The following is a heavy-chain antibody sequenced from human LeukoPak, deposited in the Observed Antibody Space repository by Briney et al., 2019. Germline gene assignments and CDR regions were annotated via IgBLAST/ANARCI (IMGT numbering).Heavy chain of an antibody. J-gene: IGHJ4*02. D-gene: IGHD4-17*01. CDR1: GGSISSGGYS. CDR2: IYYSGST. CDR3: ASSVYGDYYFDY. Sequence: SETLSLTCAVSGGSISSGGYSWSWIRQPPGKGLEWIGYIYYSGSTYYNPSLKSRVIISVDTSKNQFSLKLSSVTAADTAVYYCASSVYGDYYFDYWGQGTLVTVSS. V-gene: IGHV4-30-4*07.